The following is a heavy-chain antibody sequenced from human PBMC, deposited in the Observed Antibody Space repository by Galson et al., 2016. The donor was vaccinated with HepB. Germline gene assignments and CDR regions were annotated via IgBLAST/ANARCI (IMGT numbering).Heavy chain of an antibody. V-gene: IGHV3-48*02. D-gene: IGHD4-17*01. Sequence: SLRLSCAASGFTFSIYGMNWVRQAPGKGLEWVSYISTSSSTIYYADSVKGRFTISRDNAKNSLYLQLNSLRDEDTAVYYCAREQNDSGDYEFYYGLDVWGQGTTVTVSS. CDR3: AREQNDSGDYEFYYGLDV. CDR2: ISTSSSTI. J-gene: IGHJ6*02. CDR1: GFTFSIYG.